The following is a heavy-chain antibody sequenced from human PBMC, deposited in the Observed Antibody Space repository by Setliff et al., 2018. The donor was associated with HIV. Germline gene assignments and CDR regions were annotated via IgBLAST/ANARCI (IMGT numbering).Heavy chain of an antibody. Sequence: SETLSLTCTVSGGSTNMKTMFWGWMRQAPGKGLEWIGSIDYSGTTYSNPSLKSRVTTSIDTSKSQFSLRMTSATAADTAKYFCARINYSTSKGWGAAMGIDRTYYYAYYIDVWGKGITVTVSS. D-gene: IGHD3-16*01. CDR3: ARINYSTSKGWGAAMGIDRTYYYAYYIDV. J-gene: IGHJ6*03. V-gene: IGHV4-39*01. CDR1: GGSTNMKTMF. CDR2: IDYSGTT.